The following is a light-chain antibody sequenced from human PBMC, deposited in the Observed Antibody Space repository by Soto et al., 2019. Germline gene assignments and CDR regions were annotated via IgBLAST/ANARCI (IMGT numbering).Light chain of an antibody. Sequence: PGDTATLSCRASQSVISNSLAWYQQKPGQAPRLVMYGGFSRPTGIPDRFSGSGSGTDFTLTISRLEPEDFAVYYCQYYGGSSRTFGQGTKVEIK. CDR3: QYYGGSSRT. V-gene: IGKV3-20*01. CDR1: QSVISNS. CDR2: GGF. J-gene: IGKJ1*01.